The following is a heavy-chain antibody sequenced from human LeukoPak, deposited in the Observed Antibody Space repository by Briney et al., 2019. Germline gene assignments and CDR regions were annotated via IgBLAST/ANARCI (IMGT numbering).Heavy chain of an antibody. CDR3: AREPYDYIWGSYTPETYYFDY. Sequence: GGSLRLSCAASGFTFDTYSMSWVRQAPGKGLEWVGRTRNKANSYTTEYAASVKGRFTISRDDSKNSLYLQMNSLKTEDTAVYYCAREPYDYIWGSYTPETYYFDYWGQGTLVTVSS. CDR2: TRNKANSYTT. V-gene: IGHV3-72*01. CDR1: GFTFDTYS. J-gene: IGHJ4*02. D-gene: IGHD3-16*01.